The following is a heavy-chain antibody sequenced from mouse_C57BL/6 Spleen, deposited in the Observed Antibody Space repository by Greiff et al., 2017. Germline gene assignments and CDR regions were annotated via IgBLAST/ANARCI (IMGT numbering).Heavy chain of an antibody. D-gene: IGHD1-1*01. CDR2: ISDGGSYT. V-gene: IGHV5-4*01. CDR3: AREDYGSSYPWFAD. Sequence: EVQRVESGGGLVKPGGSLKLSCAASGFTFSSYAMSWVRQTPEKRLEWVATISDGGSYTYYPDNVKGRFTISRDNAKNNLYLQMSHLKSEDTAMYYCAREDYGSSYPWFADWGQRTLVTVSA. CDR1: GFTFSSYA. J-gene: IGHJ3*01.